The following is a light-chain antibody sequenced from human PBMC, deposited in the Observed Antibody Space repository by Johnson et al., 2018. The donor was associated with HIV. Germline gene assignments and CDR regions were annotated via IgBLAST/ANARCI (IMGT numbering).Light chain of an antibody. CDR2: DNN. J-gene: IGLJ1*01. V-gene: IGLV1-51*01. CDR1: SSNIGNNY. CDR3: GTWDSSLSGYV. Sequence: QSVLTQPPSVSAAPGQKVTISCSGSSSNIGNNYVSWYQQLPGSAPKLLIYDNNKRHSGIPDRFSGSKSGTSATLGITGLLTGDEADYYCGTWDSSLSGYVVGTRTKVPVL.